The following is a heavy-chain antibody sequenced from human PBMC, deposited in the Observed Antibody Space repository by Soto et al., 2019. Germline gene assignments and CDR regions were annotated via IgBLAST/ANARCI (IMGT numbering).Heavy chain of an antibody. CDR3: ARDSVLYYDSSGPRAFDI. J-gene: IGHJ3*02. D-gene: IGHD3-22*01. V-gene: IGHV1-18*01. CDR1: GYTFTSYG. CDR2: ISAYNGNT. Sequence: ASVKCFCKASGYTFTSYGISWVRKAPGQWLEWMGWISAYNGNTNYAQKLQGRVTMTTDTSTSTAYMELRILRSDDTAVYYCARDSVLYYDSSGPRAFDIWGQGTMVTVS.